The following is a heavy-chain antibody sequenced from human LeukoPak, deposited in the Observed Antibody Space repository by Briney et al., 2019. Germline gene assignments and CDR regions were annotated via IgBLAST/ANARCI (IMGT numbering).Heavy chain of an antibody. CDR2: IRSKADNGTA. CDR1: GFTVSSNY. J-gene: IGHJ4*02. D-gene: IGHD2-2*02. V-gene: IGHV3-15*01. Sequence: GGSLRLSCAASGFTVSSNYMSWVRQAPGKGLEWVGRIRSKADNGTAEYAALVKGRFTISRDDSKKMLYLQMNSLEVNDTAVYYCTTRGYCSGAGCYSDYWGQGTLVTVSS. CDR3: TTRGYCSGAGCYSDY.